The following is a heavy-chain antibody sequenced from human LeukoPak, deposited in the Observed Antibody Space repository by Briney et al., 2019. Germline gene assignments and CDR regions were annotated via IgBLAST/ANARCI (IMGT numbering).Heavy chain of an antibody. Sequence: KPSETLSLTCTVSGYSTSSGYYWGWIRQPPGKGLEWIGIIYHSGNTYYNPSLKSRVTISVDTSKNQFSLKLSSVTAADTAVYYCARHRALWFGETIGSKGYYFDYWGQGTLVTVSS. J-gene: IGHJ4*02. CDR1: GYSTSSGYY. D-gene: IGHD3-10*01. CDR3: ARHRALWFGETIGSKGYYFDY. CDR2: IYHSGNT. V-gene: IGHV4-38-2*02.